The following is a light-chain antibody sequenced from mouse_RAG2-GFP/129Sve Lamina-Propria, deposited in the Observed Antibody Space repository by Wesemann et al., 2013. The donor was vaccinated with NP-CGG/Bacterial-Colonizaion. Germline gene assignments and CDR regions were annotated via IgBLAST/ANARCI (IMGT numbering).Light chain of an antibody. CDR1: QDVGTA. CDR2: SAS. V-gene: IGKV6-17*01. J-gene: IGKJ1*01. CDR3: HQYLSSWT. Sequence: DIVMTQSHKFMSTSVGDRVSITCKASQDVGTAVAWYQQKPGQSPKLLIYSASNRYTGVPDRFTGSGSGTDFTFTISSVQAEDLAVYYCHQYLSSWTFGGGTKLEIK.